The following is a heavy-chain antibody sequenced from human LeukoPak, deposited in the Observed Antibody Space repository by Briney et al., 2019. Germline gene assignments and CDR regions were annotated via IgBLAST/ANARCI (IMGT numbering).Heavy chain of an antibody. J-gene: IGHJ4*02. CDR2: ISSSGSTI. D-gene: IGHD1-26*01. V-gene: IGHV3-11*01. CDR3: ARERRVGAAKYFDY. Sequence: GGSLRLSCAASGFTFSDYYMSWIRQAPGKGLEWVSYISSSGSTIYYADSVKGRFTISRDNAKNSLYLQMNSLRAEDTAVYYCARERRVGAAKYFDYWGQGTLVTVSS. CDR1: GFTFSDYY.